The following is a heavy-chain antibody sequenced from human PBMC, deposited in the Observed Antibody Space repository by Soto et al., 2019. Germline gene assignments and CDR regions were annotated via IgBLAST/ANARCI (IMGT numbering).Heavy chain of an antibody. V-gene: IGHV3-72*01. D-gene: IGHD6-6*01. CDR1: GFTLSDHY. CDR2: TKNKAQSSTI. J-gene: IGHJ4*02. Sequence: EVQLVESGGDLVQPGGSLRLSCAASGFTLSDHYMDWVRQAPGKGLEWVARTKNKAQSSTIEYAASVKGRFTISRDDSKNSLYLQMNSLKNDDTAVYYCTCWIAARSSWGQGSLVTVSS. CDR3: TCWIAARSS.